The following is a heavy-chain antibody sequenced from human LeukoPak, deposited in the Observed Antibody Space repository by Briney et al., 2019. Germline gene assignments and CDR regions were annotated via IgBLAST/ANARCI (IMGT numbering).Heavy chain of an antibody. V-gene: IGHV1-69*06. CDR3: ARDGYYDRNDAFDI. CDR2: IIPIFGTA. J-gene: IGHJ3*02. D-gene: IGHD3-22*01. Sequence: SVKVSCKASGYTFTSYYMHWVRQAPGQGLEWMGGIIPIFGTANYAQKFQGRVTITADKSTSTAYMELSSLRSEDTAVYYCARDGYYDRNDAFDIWGQGTMVTVSS. CDR1: GYTFTSYY.